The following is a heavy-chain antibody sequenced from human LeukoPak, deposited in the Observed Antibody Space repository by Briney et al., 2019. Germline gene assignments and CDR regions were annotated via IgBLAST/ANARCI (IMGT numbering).Heavy chain of an antibody. CDR1: GYSITSGDY. D-gene: IGHD4-17*01. V-gene: IGHV4-38-2*02. CDR2: IFYSGST. CDR3: ARVSPVTTSGCLGY. Sequence: SETLSLTCTVSGYSITSGDYWGWIRQPPGKGLEWIGNIFYSGSTSYNPSLKSRVTISVNTSKNQFSLKLSSVTAADTAVYYCARVSPVTTSGCLGYWGQGILVTVSS. J-gene: IGHJ4*02.